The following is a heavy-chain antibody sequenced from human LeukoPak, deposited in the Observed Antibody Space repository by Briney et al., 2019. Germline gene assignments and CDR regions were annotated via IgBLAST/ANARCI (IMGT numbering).Heavy chain of an antibody. V-gene: IGHV3-43*02. CDR3: AKESGKFDY. Sequence: PGGSLRLSCVASGLNFDDSAMHWVRQAPGKGLEWVSLISADGGSTFSADSMKGRFSISRDNSKNSLYLQMNSLRSEDTAMYYCAKESGKFDYWGQGTLVAVSS. CDR2: ISADGGST. J-gene: IGHJ4*02. CDR1: GLNFDDSA.